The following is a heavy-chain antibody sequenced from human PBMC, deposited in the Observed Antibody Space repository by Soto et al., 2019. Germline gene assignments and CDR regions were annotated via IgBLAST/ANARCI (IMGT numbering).Heavy chain of an antibody. V-gene: IGHV1-18*01. CDR3: ATVLHHKLEEAISQYYGMDV. CDR1: GYTFGSYI. J-gene: IGHJ6*02. D-gene: IGHD6-6*01. Sequence: ASVKVSCKTSGYTFGSYITTWVRQAPGQGLEWMGWISAHNGNTVYAQNLQGRVTMTTDTSTSTAYMELRSLRSDDTAVYYCATVLHHKLEEAISQYYGMDVWGQGTTVTVSS. CDR2: ISAHNGNT.